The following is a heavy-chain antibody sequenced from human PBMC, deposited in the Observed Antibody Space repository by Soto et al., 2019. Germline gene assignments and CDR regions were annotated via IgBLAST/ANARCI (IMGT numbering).Heavy chain of an antibody. V-gene: IGHV1-69*01. CDR1: GGTFSKYA. CDR2: ILPFVDAA. D-gene: IGHD6-6*01. J-gene: IGHJ4*02. CDR3: ARDDETVPFVLGF. Sequence: QVQLVQSGAEVKKPGSSVKVSCTASGGTFSKYAVTWVRRAPGQGLEWMGGILPFVDAANYAQKFQDRLTISVDDDARTAYMELTNRRSEETSLYFCARDDETVPFVLGFWGQGTLVTVSS.